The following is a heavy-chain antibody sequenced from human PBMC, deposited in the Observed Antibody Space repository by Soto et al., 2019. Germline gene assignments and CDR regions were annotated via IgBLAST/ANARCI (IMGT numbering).Heavy chain of an antibody. J-gene: IGHJ3*02. CDR2: IYWDDDK. CDR1: GFSLSTNGVG. Sequence: QITLKESGPTLVKPTQTLTLTCTFSGFSLSTNGVGVGWIRQPPGKALEWLALIYWDDDKRYSPSLKSRLTVTQDTYETQVVLTMTNMAPVDTGTYYCAHTAAGLSDDAFDIWGQGTMVTVSS. V-gene: IGHV2-5*02. CDR3: AHTAAGLSDDAFDI. D-gene: IGHD6-13*01.